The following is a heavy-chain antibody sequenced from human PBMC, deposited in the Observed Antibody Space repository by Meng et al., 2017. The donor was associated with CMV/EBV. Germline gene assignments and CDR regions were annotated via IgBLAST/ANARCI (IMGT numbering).Heavy chain of an antibody. D-gene: IGHD1-26*01. V-gene: IGHV2-5*01. CDR1: GFSLSTSGVG. J-gene: IGHJ6*02. CDR3: AHRRSEYYYYGMDV. Sequence: SGPTLVKPTQTLTLTCTFSGFSLSTSGVGVGWIRQTPGKSLEWLSLIYWNDDKRYSPSLKSRLTITNDTSKNQVVLTMTNMDPVDTATYYCAHRRSEYYYYGMDVWGQGTTVTVSS. CDR2: IYWNDDK.